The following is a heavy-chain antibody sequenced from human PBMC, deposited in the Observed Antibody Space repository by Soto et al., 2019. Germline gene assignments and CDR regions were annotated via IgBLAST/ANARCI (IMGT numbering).Heavy chain of an antibody. D-gene: IGHD4-4*01. V-gene: IGHV4-30-4*02. Sequence: SETLSLTCTVSGGSISSGDYYWSWIRQPPGKGLEWIGYIYCSGSTYYNPSLKSRVTISVDTSKNQFSLKLSSVTAADTAVYYCARVKWDDYSNFYYYYYGMDVWGQGTTVTVSS. CDR1: GGSISSGDYY. CDR3: ARVKWDDYSNFYYYYYGMDV. CDR2: IYCSGST. J-gene: IGHJ6*02.